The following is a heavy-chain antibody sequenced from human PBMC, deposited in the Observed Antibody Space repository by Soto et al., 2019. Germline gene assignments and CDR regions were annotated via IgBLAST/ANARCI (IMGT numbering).Heavy chain of an antibody. J-gene: IGHJ6*02. CDR1: GYSFTSYW. V-gene: IGHV5-51*01. CDR3: ARHPRFLNYYYYGMDV. CDR2: IYPGDSDT. Sequence: GESLKISCKGSGYSFTSYWIGWVRQMPGKGREWMGIIYPGDSDTRYSPAFQGQVTITADKSISTAYLQGSSLKASDTAMYYCARHPRFLNYYYYGMDVWGQGTTVTVSS.